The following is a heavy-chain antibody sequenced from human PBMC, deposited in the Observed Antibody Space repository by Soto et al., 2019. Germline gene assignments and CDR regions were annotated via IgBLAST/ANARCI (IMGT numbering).Heavy chain of an antibody. D-gene: IGHD6-13*01. Sequence: GGSLRLSCAASGFTFSSYAMHWVRQAPGKGLEWVAVISYDGSNKYYADSVKGRFTISRDNSKNTLYLQMNSLRAEDTAVYYCARGHSPSNRPFDYWGQGTLVTVSS. CDR2: ISYDGSNK. V-gene: IGHV3-30-3*01. CDR1: GFTFSSYA. J-gene: IGHJ4*02. CDR3: ARGHSPSNRPFDY.